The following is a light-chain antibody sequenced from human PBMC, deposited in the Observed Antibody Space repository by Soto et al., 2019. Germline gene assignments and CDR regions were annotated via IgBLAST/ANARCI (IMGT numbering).Light chain of an antibody. CDR3: QKYNSAPWT. CDR2: AAS. CDR1: QGISNY. V-gene: IGKV1-27*01. J-gene: IGKJ1*01. Sequence: DIQMTQSPSSLSTSVGDRVTITCQASQGISNYLAWYQQKPGKVPKLLIYAASTLQSGVPSRFSGSGSGTDFTLTISSLQPEDVATYHCQKYNSAPWTFGQGTKVEIK.